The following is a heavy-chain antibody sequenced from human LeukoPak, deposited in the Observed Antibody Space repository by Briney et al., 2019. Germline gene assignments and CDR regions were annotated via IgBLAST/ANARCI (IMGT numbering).Heavy chain of an antibody. CDR2: IRSKAYGGTT. CDR1: GFTFGDYA. V-gene: IGHV3-49*03. D-gene: IGHD6-13*01. Sequence: GGSLRLSCTASGFTFGDYAMSWFRQAPGKGLEWVGFIRSKAYGGTTEYAASVKGRFTISRDASKSIAYLQMNSLKTEDTAVYYCTRDPYSSSWASYGDAFDIWGQGTMVTVSS. J-gene: IGHJ3*02. CDR3: TRDPYSSSWASYGDAFDI.